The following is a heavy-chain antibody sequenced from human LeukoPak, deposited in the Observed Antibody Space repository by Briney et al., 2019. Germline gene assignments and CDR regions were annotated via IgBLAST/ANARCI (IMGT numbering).Heavy chain of an antibody. D-gene: IGHD3-22*01. CDR1: GFTLSTNA. J-gene: IGHJ4*02. CDR2: ISGSGAST. V-gene: IGHV3-23*01. CDR3: AKEYDSSGYYQTDY. Sequence: GGSLRLSCLTSGFTLSTNAMSWVRQAPGKGLEWISGISGSGASTYYADSVKGRFTISRDNSKNTLYLQMNSLRAEDTAVYYCAKEYDSSGYYQTDYWGQGTLVTVSS.